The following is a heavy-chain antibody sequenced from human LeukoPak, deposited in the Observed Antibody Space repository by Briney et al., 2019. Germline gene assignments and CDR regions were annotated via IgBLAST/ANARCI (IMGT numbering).Heavy chain of an antibody. Sequence: SSETLSLTCTVSGYSISSNYYWGWVRQPPGKGLEWIGSGHHSGSTFYNPSLKSRVTISVDTSKNQFSLKVTYVTVADTAVYYCARDGSRGGFWSGSSLHSMDVWGKGTTVTVSS. CDR1: GYSISSNYY. D-gene: IGHD3-3*01. CDR2: GHHSGST. CDR3: ARDGSRGGFWSGSSLHSMDV. V-gene: IGHV4-38-2*02. J-gene: IGHJ6*03.